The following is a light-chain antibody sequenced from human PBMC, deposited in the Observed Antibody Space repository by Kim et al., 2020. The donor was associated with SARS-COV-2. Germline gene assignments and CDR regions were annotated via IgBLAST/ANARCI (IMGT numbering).Light chain of an antibody. Sequence: PAQSVAISGTSTNSDVGTYNRVSWYQQTPGTAPRLLIYEVTNRPSGVPDRFSGSKSGNTASLTISGLQTEDEAYYYCCSYTNTDAVFGGGTKVTVL. CDR3: CSYTNTDAV. CDR1: NSDVGTYNR. CDR2: EVT. J-gene: IGLJ3*02. V-gene: IGLV2-18*02.